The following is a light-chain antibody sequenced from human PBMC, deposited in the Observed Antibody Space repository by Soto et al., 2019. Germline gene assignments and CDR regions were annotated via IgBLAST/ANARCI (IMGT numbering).Light chain of an antibody. CDR3: QQGDTFPRA. CDR2: AAS. V-gene: IGKV1-12*01. Sequence: DIQMTQSPSSVSASVGDRVTITCRASQGISSWVAWYQQKPGKAPNLLIYAASSLQSGVPSRFSGSGSGTEFTLTISSVQPEDFATYYFQQGDTFPRAFGGGTKVEIK. J-gene: IGKJ4*01. CDR1: QGISSW.